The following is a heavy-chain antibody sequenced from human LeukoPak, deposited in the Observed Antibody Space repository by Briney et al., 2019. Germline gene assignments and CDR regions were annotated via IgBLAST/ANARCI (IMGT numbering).Heavy chain of an antibody. CDR2: MSGDGATT. D-gene: IGHD3-16*02. V-gene: IGHV3-23*01. CDR1: GFTFSDYG. J-gene: IGHJ4*02. CDR3: VRRYMATSAEDFDH. Sequence: GGSLRLSCAASGFTFSDYGMSWVRQAPGKGLEWVSAMSGDGATTYYADSVKGRFTISRDNSKNTLYPQMNILRAEDTAVYYCVRRYMATSAEDFDHWGQGTLVTVFS.